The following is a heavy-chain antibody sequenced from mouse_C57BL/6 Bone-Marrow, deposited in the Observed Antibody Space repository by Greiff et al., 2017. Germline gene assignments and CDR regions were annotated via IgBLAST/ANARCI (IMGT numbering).Heavy chain of an antibody. CDR1: GYTFTSYW. D-gene: IGHD1-1*01. V-gene: IGHV1-69*01. J-gene: IGHJ2*01. Sequence: QVQLQQPGAELVMPGASVKLSCKASGYTFTSYWMHWVKQRPGQGLEWIGEIDPSDSYTNYNQKFKGKSTLTVDKSSSTAYMQLSSLTSEDSAVYYCAMVTTVVPYFDYWGQGTTRTVSS. CDR2: IDPSDSYT. CDR3: AMVTTVVPYFDY.